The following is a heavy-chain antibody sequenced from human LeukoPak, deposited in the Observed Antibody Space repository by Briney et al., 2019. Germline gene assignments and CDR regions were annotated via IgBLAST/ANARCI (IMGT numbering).Heavy chain of an antibody. CDR3: AKFHILMTLYYFDY. CDR1: GFTFSSYA. J-gene: IGHJ4*02. D-gene: IGHD3-16*01. Sequence: PGGSLRLSCAASGFTFSSYAMSWVRQAPGKGLEWVSAISGSGGSTYYADSVKGRFTISRDNSKNTLYLQMNSPRAEDTAVYYCAKFHILMTLYYFDYWGQGTLVTVSS. CDR2: ISGSGGST. V-gene: IGHV3-23*01.